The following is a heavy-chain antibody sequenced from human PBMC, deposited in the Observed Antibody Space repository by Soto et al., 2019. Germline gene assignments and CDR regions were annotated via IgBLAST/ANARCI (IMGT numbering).Heavy chain of an antibody. J-gene: IGHJ4*02. V-gene: IGHV1-69*01. CDR1: GDTFRRYA. CDR3: ATIGLDVDF. CDR2: IIPMLNSP. D-gene: IGHD3-22*01. Sequence: QLRLVQSGAEVKKPGSSVKVSCKGSGDTFRRYALSWVRQAPGQGLEWMGGIIPMLNSPNYSQRFQGRVIISANESTNTAYMEFISLTSDDPAVYYCATIGLDVDFWGQGTPVVVSS.